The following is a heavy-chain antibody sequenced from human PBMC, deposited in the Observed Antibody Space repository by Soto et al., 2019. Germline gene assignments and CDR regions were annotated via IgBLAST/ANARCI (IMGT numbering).Heavy chain of an antibody. V-gene: IGHV3-20*04. CDR3: VRGASLNFDY. J-gene: IGHJ4*02. CDR1: GFIFDDYG. Sequence: PGGSLRLSCAASGFIFDDYGMSWARQAPGKGLEWVSGVNWNGGSTGYADSVKGRFTISRDNAKNSLYLQMNSLRAEDTALYYCVRGASLNFDYWGQGTLVTVSS. CDR2: VNWNGGST. D-gene: IGHD1-26*01.